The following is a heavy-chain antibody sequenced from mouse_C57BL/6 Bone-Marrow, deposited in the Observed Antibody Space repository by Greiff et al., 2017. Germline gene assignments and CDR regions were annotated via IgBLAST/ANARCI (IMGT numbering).Heavy chain of an antibody. J-gene: IGHJ1*03. CDR3: ARDDSWYFDV. D-gene: IGHD2-4*01. V-gene: IGHV5-16*01. CDR1: GFTFSDYY. Sequence: EVKLQESEGGLVQPGSSMKLSCTASGFTFSDYYMAWVRQVPEKGLEWVANINYDGSSTYYLDSLKSRFIISRDNAKNILYLQMRSLKSEDTATYYCARDDSWYFDVWGTGTTVTVSS. CDR2: INYDGSST.